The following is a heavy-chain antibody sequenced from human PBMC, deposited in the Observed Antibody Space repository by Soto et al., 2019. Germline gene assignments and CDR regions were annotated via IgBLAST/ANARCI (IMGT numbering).Heavy chain of an antibody. Sequence: QVHLEQWGAGLLKPSETLSLTCAVYGGSLSGYFWSWVRQPPGKGLEWIGEINHSGSTNYNPSLKSRVTISADTCKHQIWLKLSSVTAADSGIYFCASYHYYDFWIGSRHYNDAWGKGTTVTVSS. CDR1: GGSLSGYF. J-gene: IGHJ6*03. CDR3: ASYHYYDFWIGSRHYNDA. D-gene: IGHD3-3*01. V-gene: IGHV4-34*01. CDR2: INHSGST.